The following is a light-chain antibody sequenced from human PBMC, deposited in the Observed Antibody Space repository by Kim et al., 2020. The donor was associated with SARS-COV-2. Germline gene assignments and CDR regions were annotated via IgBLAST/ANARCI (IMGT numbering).Light chain of an antibody. Sequence: EIVLTQSPGTLSLSPGETATLSCRASQSVGNNYLAWYQQKPGQAPRLLIYDAFNRATGIPDKFSGSGSGTDFTLTISRLEPEDLAVYYCHQCATAPWTFGQGTKVDIK. CDR3: HQCATAPWT. V-gene: IGKV3-20*01. CDR2: DAF. CDR1: QSVGNNY. J-gene: IGKJ1*01.